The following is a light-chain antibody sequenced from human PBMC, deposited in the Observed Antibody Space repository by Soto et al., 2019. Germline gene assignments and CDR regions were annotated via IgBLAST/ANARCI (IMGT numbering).Light chain of an antibody. CDR1: SSDVGGYNY. CDR3: SSYTAINTVT. CDR2: EVT. J-gene: IGLJ2*01. Sequence: QSVLTQPASVSGSPGQSITISCTGTSSDVGGYNYVSWYQQHPGKGPKLVIYEVTDRPSGVSFRFSGSKSGNTASLTISGLQAEDEAHYYCSSYTAINTVTFGGGTKVTVL. V-gene: IGLV2-14*01.